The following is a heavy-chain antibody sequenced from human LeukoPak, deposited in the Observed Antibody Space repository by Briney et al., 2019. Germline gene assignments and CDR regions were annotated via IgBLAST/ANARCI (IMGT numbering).Heavy chain of an antibody. CDR2: ISAYNGST. V-gene: IGHV1-18*01. CDR3: ARVQRTYDILTGYFY. CDR1: GYTFTSYG. J-gene: IGHJ4*02. Sequence: ASVKVSCKASGYTFTSYGISWVRQAPGQGPEWMGWISAYNGSTNYAQKLQGRVTMTTDTSTSTAYMELRSLRSDDTAMYYCARVQRTYDILTGYFYWGQGTLVTVSS. D-gene: IGHD3-9*01.